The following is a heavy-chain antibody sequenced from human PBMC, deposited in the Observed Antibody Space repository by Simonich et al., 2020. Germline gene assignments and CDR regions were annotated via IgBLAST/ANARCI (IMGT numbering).Heavy chain of an antibody. V-gene: IGHV3-21*01. CDR3: ARKRFLEWFFDY. J-gene: IGHJ4*02. D-gene: IGHD3-3*01. CDR2: ISSSSSSI. CDR1: GFTFSSYS. Sequence: EVQLVESGGGLVKPGGSLRLSCAASGFTFSSYSMNWVRQAPGKGLEWVSSISSSSSSIDYADSGTGRFTSSRDNAKNSLYLQMNSWRAEDTAVYYCARKRFLEWFFDYWGQGTLVTVSS.